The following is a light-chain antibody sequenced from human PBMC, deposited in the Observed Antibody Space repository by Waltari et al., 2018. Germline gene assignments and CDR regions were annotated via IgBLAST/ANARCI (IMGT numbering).Light chain of an antibody. V-gene: IGLV7-46*01. CDR1: TGSVANSHY. Sequence: QAVVTQEPSLTVSPGGTVTLTCGSSTGSVANSHYPYWSQQKPGQAPRTLIYDTSNTYSWTPARFSGSLLGGKAALTLSGGQPEDEADYYCMLSYNGVRVFGGGTKLTVL. J-gene: IGLJ2*01. CDR3: MLSYNGVRV. CDR2: DTS.